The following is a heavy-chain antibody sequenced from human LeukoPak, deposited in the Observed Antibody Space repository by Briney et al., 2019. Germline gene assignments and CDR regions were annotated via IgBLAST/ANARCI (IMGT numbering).Heavy chain of an antibody. CDR3: AKDVSSGWYHYFDY. CDR2: IWDDGNDK. D-gene: IGHD6-19*01. V-gene: IGHV3-30*02. CDR1: GFTFSSYN. Sequence: PGGSLRLSCEASGFTFSSYNMHWVRQAPGKGLEWVTFIWDDGNDKHYADSVKGRFTISRDNSKNTLYLQMNSLRVEDTAVYYCAKDVSSGWYHYFDYWGQGTLVTVSS. J-gene: IGHJ4*02.